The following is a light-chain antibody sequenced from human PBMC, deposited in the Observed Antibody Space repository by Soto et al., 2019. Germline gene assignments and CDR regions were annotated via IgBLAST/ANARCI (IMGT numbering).Light chain of an antibody. Sequence: QSVLTQPPSASGSPGQSVTISCTGTSSDVGDYNYVSWYQHHPGKAPKLMIYEVSKRPSGVPDRFSGSKSGNTASLTVSGLQAEDEADYYCSSYAGSNNFEVFGGGTKLTVL. CDR1: SSDVGDYNY. CDR3: SSYAGSNNFEV. J-gene: IGLJ2*01. CDR2: EVS. V-gene: IGLV2-8*01.